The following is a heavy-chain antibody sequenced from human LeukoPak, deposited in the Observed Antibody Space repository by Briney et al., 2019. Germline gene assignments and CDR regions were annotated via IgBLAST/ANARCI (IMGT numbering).Heavy chain of an antibody. CDR2: IDIDGTGT. CDR1: GFTFTSYW. CDR3: VRVESGRNEGGY. Sequence: GGSLRLSCAASGFTFTSYWMHWVRQAPGKGLVWVSRIDIDGTGTSYADSVKGRFTISRDNAKNTLYLQMNSLRAEDTAVYYCVRVESGRNEGGYWGQGTLVTVSS. J-gene: IGHJ4*02. V-gene: IGHV3-74*01. D-gene: IGHD1-26*01.